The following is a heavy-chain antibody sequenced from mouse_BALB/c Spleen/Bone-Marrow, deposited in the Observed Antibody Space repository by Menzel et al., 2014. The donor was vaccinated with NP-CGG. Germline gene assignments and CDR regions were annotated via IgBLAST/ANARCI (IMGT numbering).Heavy chain of an antibody. D-gene: IGHD4-1*01. V-gene: IGHV1-54*01. J-gene: IGHJ4*01. CDR2: INPGSGGT. CDR1: GYAFTNYL. CDR3: ARCLTGTSAMDY. Sequence: VQLQQSGAELVRPGTSVKVSCKASGYAFTNYLIEWVKQGPGQGLEWIGVINPGSGGTNYNEKFKAKATLTADKSSSTAYMQLGSLTSDDSAVYFCARCLTGTSAMDYWGQGTSVTVSS.